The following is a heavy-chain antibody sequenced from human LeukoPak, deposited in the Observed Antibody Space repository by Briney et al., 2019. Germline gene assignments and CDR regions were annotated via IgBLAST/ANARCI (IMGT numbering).Heavy chain of an antibody. CDR1: GGSISSYY. D-gene: IGHD1-7*01. V-gene: IGHV4-59*08. J-gene: IGHJ3*02. Sequence: SETLSLTCTVSGGSISSYYWSWIRQPPGKGLEWIGYIYYSGSTNYNPSLKSRVTISVDTSKNQFSLKLSSVTAADTAVYYCARVLSRGNWNYGGAFDIWGQGTMVTVSS. CDR3: ARVLSRGNWNYGGAFDI. CDR2: IYYSGST.